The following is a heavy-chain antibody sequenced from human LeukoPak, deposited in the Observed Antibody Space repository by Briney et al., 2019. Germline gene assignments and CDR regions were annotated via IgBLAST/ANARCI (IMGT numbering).Heavy chain of an antibody. D-gene: IGHD3-10*01. CDR2: ISAYNGNT. V-gene: IGHV1-18*01. Sequence: ASVTVSCKASGYTFTSYGISWVRQAPGQGLEWMGWISAYNGNTNYAQKLQGRVTMTTDTSTSTAYMELRSLRSDDTAVYYCAREGGKFGELLYPAYWGQGALVTVSS. J-gene: IGHJ4*02. CDR1: GYTFTSYG. CDR3: AREGGKFGELLYPAY.